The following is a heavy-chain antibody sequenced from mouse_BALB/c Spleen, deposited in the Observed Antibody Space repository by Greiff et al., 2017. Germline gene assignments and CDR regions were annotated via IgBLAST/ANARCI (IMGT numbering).Heavy chain of an antibody. CDR2: INPSNGGT. Sequence: QVQLQQPGAELVKPGASVKLSCKASGYTFTSYWMHWVKLRPGQGFEWIGEINPSNGGTSYNQKFKGKATLTVDKSSSTAYMQLKSLTSEDSAVYYCARSYYGLYYFDYWGQGTTLTVSS. D-gene: IGHD2-10*01. CDR3: ARSYYGLYYFDY. V-gene: IGHV1-53*01. J-gene: IGHJ2*01. CDR1: GYTFTSYW.